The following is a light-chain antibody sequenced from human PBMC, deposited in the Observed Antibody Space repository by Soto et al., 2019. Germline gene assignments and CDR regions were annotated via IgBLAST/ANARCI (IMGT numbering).Light chain of an antibody. CDR1: RSLDSGQ. Sequence: LTQSACALSLSPGESATLSCRASRSLDSGQLAWYQQKVGRAPRLLXXDEXIRATVIPERFSGSGSGRDFTLNIARMEPEYFSGYYCQQYKNGSASTFGQGTRLDIK. CDR3: QQYKNGSAST. CDR2: DEX. J-gene: IGKJ5*01. V-gene: IGKV3-20*01.